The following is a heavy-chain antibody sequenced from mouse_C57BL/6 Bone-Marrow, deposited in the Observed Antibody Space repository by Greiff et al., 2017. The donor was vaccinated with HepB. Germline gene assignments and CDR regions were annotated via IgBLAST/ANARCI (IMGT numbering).Heavy chain of an antibody. D-gene: IGHD2-12*01. CDR1: GFTFSSYA. V-gene: IGHV5-4*01. CDR3: ARDRRLYQQGYDFDY. J-gene: IGHJ2*01. CDR2: ISDGGSYT. Sequence: DVHLVESGGGLVKPGGSLKLSCAASGFTFSSYAMSWVRQTPEKRLEWVATISDGGSYTYYPDNVKGRFTISRDNAKNNLYLQMSHLKSEDTAMYYCARDRRLYQQGYDFDYWGQGPTLTVSS.